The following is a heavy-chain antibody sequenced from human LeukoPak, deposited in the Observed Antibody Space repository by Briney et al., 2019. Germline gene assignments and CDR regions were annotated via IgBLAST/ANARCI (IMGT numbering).Heavy chain of an antibody. D-gene: IGHD3-22*01. J-gene: IGHJ4*02. CDR3: ARWWRDYYDSSGHFDY. CDR2: IYHSGST. V-gene: IGHV4-30-2*01. Sequence: SETLSLTCAVSGGSISSGGYSWSWIRQPPGKDLEWIGYIYHSGSTYYNPSLKSRVTISVDRSKNQFSLKLSSVTAADTAVYYCARWWRDYYDSSGHFDYWGQGTLVTVSS. CDR1: GGSISSGGYS.